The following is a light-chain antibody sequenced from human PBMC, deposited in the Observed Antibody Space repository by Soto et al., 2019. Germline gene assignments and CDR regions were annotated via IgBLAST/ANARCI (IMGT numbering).Light chain of an antibody. CDR3: QQYNSYSPAWT. J-gene: IGKJ1*01. CDR1: QSISSW. Sequence: DIQMTQSPSTLSASVGDRVTITCRASQSISSWLAWYQQKPGKAPKLLIYDASSLESGVPPRFSGSGSGTEFTLTISSPQPDDFATYYCQQYNSYSPAWTFGQGTKVDIK. CDR2: DAS. V-gene: IGKV1-5*01.